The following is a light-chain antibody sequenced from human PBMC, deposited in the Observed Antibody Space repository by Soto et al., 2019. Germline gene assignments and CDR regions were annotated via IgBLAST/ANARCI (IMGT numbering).Light chain of an antibody. CDR2: DVS. J-gene: IGLJ3*02. CDR3: CTYAGSYLWL. CDR1: SSDIGSYNY. Sequence: QSVLTQPRSVSGSPGQSVTISCTGTSSDIGSYNYVSWYQQHPGKAPKLMIYDVSKRPSGVPDRFSGSKSGNTASLTISGLQTEDEADYYCCTYAGSYLWLFGGGTKLTVL. V-gene: IGLV2-11*01.